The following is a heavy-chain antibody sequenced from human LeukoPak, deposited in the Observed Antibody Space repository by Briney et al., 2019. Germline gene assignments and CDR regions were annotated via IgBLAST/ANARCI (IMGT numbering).Heavy chain of an antibody. J-gene: IGHJ4*02. Sequence: SETLSLTCAVYGGSFSGYYWSWIRQPPGKGLEWIGEINHSGSTNYNPSLNSRVTISVDTSKNQFSLKLSSVTAADTAVYYCARRRYDYVWGSYRPADYWGQGTLVTVSS. CDR3: ARRRYDYVWGSYRPADY. D-gene: IGHD3-16*02. CDR1: GGSFSGYY. CDR2: INHSGST. V-gene: IGHV4-34*01.